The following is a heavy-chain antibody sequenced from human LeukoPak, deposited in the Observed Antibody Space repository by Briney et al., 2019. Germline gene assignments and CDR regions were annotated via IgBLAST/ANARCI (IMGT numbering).Heavy chain of an antibody. CDR3: ARHIPGSGWYAGGYYFDY. Sequence: PSETLSLTCTVSGGSISSYYWSWIRQPPGKGLEWIGYIYYSGSTNYNPSLKSRVTISVDTSKNQFSLKLSSVTAADTAVYYCARHIPGSGWYAGGYYFDYWGQGTLVTVSS. J-gene: IGHJ4*02. CDR1: GGSISSYY. V-gene: IGHV4-59*08. CDR2: IYYSGST. D-gene: IGHD6-19*01.